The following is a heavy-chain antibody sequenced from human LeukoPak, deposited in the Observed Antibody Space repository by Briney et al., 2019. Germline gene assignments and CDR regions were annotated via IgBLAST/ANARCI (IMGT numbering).Heavy chain of an antibody. D-gene: IGHD2-21*02. V-gene: IGHV4-59*01. Sequence: SETLSLTCTVSGGSISSYYWGWIRQPPGKGLEWIGYIYYSGSTNYNPSLESRVTISVDTSKNQFSLKLSSVTAADTAVYYCARAAYCGGDCYEYFQHWGQGTLVTVSS. CDR1: GGSISSYY. J-gene: IGHJ1*01. CDR3: ARAAYCGGDCYEYFQH. CDR2: IYYSGST.